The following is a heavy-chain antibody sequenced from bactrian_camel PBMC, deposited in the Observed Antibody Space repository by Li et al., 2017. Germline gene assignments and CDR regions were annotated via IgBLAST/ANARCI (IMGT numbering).Heavy chain of an antibody. CDR3: AARTRGGTWCGLFTSMYFP. CDR2: VRRDSTI. Sequence: HVQLVESGGGSVQAGGSLKLSCAGSAYIWEQCGMGWYLQAAGKEVNVVSVRRDSTIIYADSVKGRFSISQDNAQSTVYLQMDRLKPEDTAMYYCAARTRGGTWCGLFTSMYFPWGQGTQVTVS. D-gene: IGHD2*01. V-gene: IGHV3S63*01. J-gene: IGHJ6*01. CDR1: AYIWEQCG.